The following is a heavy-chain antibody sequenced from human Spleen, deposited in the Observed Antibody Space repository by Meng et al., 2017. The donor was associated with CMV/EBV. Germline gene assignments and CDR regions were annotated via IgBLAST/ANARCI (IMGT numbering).Heavy chain of an antibody. Sequence: SVKVSCKASGGTFSSYAISWVRQAPGQGLEWMGGIIPIFGTANYAQRFQGRVTITTDESTSTAYMELSSLRSEDTAVYYCARRYCSSTSCADYYGMDVWGQGTTVTVSS. J-gene: IGHJ6*02. D-gene: IGHD2-2*01. CDR2: IIPIFGTA. V-gene: IGHV1-69*05. CDR3: ARRYCSSTSCADYYGMDV. CDR1: GGTFSSYA.